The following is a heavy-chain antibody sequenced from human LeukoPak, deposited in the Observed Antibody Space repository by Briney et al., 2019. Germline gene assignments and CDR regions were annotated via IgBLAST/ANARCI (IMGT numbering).Heavy chain of an antibody. CDR1: GGSFSGYY. V-gene: IGHV4-34*01. CDR3: ARRAVVPATYPNDAFDI. Sequence: SETLSLTCAVYGGSFSGYYWSWIRQPPGKGLEWIGEINHSGSTNYNPSLKSQVTISVDTSKNQFSLKLSSVTAADTAVYYCARRAVVPATYPNDAFDIWGQGTMVTVSS. D-gene: IGHD2-2*01. J-gene: IGHJ3*02. CDR2: INHSGST.